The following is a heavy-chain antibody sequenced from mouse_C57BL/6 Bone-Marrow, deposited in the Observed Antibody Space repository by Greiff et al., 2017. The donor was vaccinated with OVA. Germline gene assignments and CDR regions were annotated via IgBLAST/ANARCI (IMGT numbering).Heavy chain of an antibody. CDR2: INPNYGTT. D-gene: IGHD2-5*01. CDR1: GYSFTDYN. J-gene: IGHJ3*01. V-gene: IGHV1-39*01. Sequence: VHVKQSGPELVKPGASVKISCKASGYSFTDYNMNWVKQSNGKSLEWIGVINPNYGTTSYNQKFKGKATLTVDQSSSTAYMQLNSLTSEDSAVYYCARRGYYSNYDWFAYWGQGTLVTVSA. CDR3: ARRGYYSNYDWFAY.